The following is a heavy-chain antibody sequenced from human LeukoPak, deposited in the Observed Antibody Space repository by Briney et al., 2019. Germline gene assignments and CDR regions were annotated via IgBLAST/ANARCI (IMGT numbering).Heavy chain of an antibody. CDR3: ATHSTYCSSTSCYYDP. CDR1: GFTFGSYA. V-gene: IGHV3-30-3*01. CDR2: ISYDGSNK. D-gene: IGHD2-2*01. Sequence: GGSLRLSCAASGFTFGSYAMHWVRQAPGKGLEWVAVISYDGSNKYYADSVKGRFTISRDNPKNTLYLQMNSLRAEDTAVYYCATHSTYCSSTSCYYDPWGQGTLVTVSS. J-gene: IGHJ4*02.